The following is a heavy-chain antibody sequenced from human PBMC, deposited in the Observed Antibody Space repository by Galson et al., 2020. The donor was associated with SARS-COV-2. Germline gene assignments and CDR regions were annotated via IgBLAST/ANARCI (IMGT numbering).Heavy chain of an antibody. CDR1: GFSLSSTGVC. CDR2: IDWDDDK. D-gene: IGHD2-15*01. Sequence: ESGPTLVKPTQTLTLTCTFSGFSLSSTGVCVSWIRQPPGKALEWLARIDWDDDKYYSTSLKTRLTISKDTSKNQVVLTMTNMDPVDTATYYCARGYWDCTTRSCYRPWFDPWGQGTLVTVSS. J-gene: IGHJ5*02. V-gene: IGHV2-70*11. CDR3: ARGYWDCTTRSCYRPWFDP.